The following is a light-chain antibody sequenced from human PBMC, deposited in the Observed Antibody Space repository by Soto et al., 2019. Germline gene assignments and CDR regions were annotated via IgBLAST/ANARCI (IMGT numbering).Light chain of an antibody. CDR3: QNYDDIPL. CDR1: QDIKND. J-gene: IGKJ2*01. V-gene: IGKV1-33*01. Sequence: DIQMTRSPSSLSASVGDRVTITCQASQDIKNDLNWYQQKPGKAPKLLISDASTLETGVPSRFSGSGSGTDFTFTISSLQTEDIATYYCQNYDDIPLLGQGTKLEIK. CDR2: DAS.